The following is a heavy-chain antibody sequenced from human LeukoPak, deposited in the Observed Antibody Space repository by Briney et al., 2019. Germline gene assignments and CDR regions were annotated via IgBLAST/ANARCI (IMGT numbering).Heavy chain of an antibody. Sequence: ASVKVSCKASGGTFTSYAISWDRQAPGQGLEWMGRIIPILGIANYAQKFQGRVTITADKSTSTAYMELSGLRSEDTAVYYCARDGAYYYDSSGPSWGQGTLVTVSS. J-gene: IGHJ4*02. CDR1: GGTFTSYA. V-gene: IGHV1-69*04. CDR2: IIPILGIA. CDR3: ARDGAYYYDSSGPS. D-gene: IGHD3-22*01.